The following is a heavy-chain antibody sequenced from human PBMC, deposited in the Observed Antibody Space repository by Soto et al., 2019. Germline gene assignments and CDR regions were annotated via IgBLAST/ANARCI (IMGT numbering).Heavy chain of an antibody. D-gene: IGHD1-7*01. Sequence: VQLQGSGPGLVKPSQTLSLTCTVSGASVNTGDYYWSYIRQSPGKGLEWLGYIFYSGDTYYNPSLKSRDTISLNTSRNQISLTLTSVTDAYTAVYFCVGTGTTDDFWGQGTLVTVSS. V-gene: IGHV4-30-4*01. J-gene: IGHJ1*01. CDR1: GASVNTGDYY. CDR2: IFYSGDT. CDR3: VGTGTTDDF.